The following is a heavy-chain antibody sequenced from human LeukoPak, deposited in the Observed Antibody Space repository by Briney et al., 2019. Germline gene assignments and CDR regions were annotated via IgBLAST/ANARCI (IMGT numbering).Heavy chain of an antibody. CDR2: ISYDGSNK. Sequence: GRSLRLSCAASGFTFSSYAMHWVRQAPGKGLEWVAVISYDGSNKYYADSVKGRFTISRDNSKNTLYLQMNSLKASDTAMYYCARSTVTLPSDAFDIWGQGTMVTVSS. V-gene: IGHV3-30-3*01. D-gene: IGHD4-17*01. J-gene: IGHJ3*02. CDR1: GFTFSSYA. CDR3: ARSTVTLPSDAFDI.